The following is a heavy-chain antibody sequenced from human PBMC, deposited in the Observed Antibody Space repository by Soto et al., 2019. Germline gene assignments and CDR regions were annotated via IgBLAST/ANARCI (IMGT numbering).Heavy chain of an antibody. V-gene: IGHV3-11*01. J-gene: IGHJ6*02. CDR2: ISSSGSTI. CDR1: GFTFSDYY. CDR3: ARDLSPPPFRYYYYGMDV. Sequence: QVQLVESGGGLVKPGGSLRLSCAASGFTFSDYYMSWIRQAPGKGLEWVSYISSSGSTIYYADSVKCRFTISRDNAKNSLYLQMNSLSAEDTAVYYCARDLSPPPFRYYYYGMDVWGQGTTVTVSS.